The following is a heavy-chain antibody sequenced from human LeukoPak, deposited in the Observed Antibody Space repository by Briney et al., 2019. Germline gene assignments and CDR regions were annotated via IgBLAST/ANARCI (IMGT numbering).Heavy chain of an antibody. D-gene: IGHD3-10*01. J-gene: IGHJ6*02. V-gene: IGHV3-30-3*01. CDR3: ARDLYYYGSGSFGKYYYYGMDV. CDR1: GFTFSSYA. Sequence: GGSLRLSCAASGFTFSSYAMHWVRQAPGKELEWVAVISYDGSNKYYADSVKGRFTISRDNSKNTLYLQMNSLRAEDTAVYYCARDLYYYGSGSFGKYYYYGMDVWGQGTTVTASS. CDR2: ISYDGSNK.